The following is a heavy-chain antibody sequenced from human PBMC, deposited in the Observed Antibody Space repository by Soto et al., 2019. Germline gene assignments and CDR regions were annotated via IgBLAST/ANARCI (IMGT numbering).Heavy chain of an antibody. CDR2: IYYSGST. V-gene: IGHV4-31*03. D-gene: IGHD2-2*01. J-gene: IGHJ6*02. CDR3: ARFYRDIVVVPKHFGMDV. Sequence: QVQLQESGPGLVKPSQTLSLTCTVSSGSISSGGYYWSWIRQHPGKGLEWIGYIYYSGSTYYNPSLKSRVTISVDTSKNQFSLKLSSVTAADTAVYYCARFYRDIVVVPKHFGMDVWGQGTTVTVSS. CDR1: SGSISSGGYY.